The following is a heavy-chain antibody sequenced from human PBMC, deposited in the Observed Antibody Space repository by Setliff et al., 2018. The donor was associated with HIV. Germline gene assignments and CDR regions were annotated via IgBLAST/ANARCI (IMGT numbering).Heavy chain of an antibody. D-gene: IGHD6-13*01. J-gene: IGHJ4*02. CDR1: GGSINSYH. V-gene: IGHV4-59*12. CDR2: IYKSGTT. CDR3: AREPDKIAAADS. Sequence: SETLSLTCSVSGGSINSYHWSWIRQSPGKGLEWIGYIYKSGTTNYSSSLKSRAAISIDTSKNQFFLKLKSVTVADTAVYYCAREPDKIAAADSWGQGTLVTVSS.